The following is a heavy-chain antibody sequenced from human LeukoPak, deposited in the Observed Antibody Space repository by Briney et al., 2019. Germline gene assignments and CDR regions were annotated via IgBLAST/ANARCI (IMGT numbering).Heavy chain of an antibody. V-gene: IGHV3-48*03. CDR1: GFTFSSYE. J-gene: IGHJ4*02. D-gene: IGHD1-26*01. Sequence: GGSLRLSCAASGFTFSSYEINWVRQAPGKGLEWVSYISSSGSTIYYADSVKGRFTISRDNAKNSLYLQMNSLRAEDTAVYYCARDLSGSLDYWGQGTLVTVSS. CDR2: ISSSGSTI. CDR3: ARDLSGSLDY.